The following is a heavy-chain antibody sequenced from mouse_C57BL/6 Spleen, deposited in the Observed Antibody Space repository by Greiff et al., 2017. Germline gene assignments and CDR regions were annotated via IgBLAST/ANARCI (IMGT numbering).Heavy chain of an antibody. CDR1: GYTFTSYW. CDR2: IDPSDSYT. D-gene: IGHD1-1*01. V-gene: IGHV1-69*01. Sequence: QVQLQQPGAELVMPGASVKLSCKASGYTFTSYWMHWVKQRPGQGLEWIGEIDPSDSYTHSNQKFTGKSTLTVDKSSSTAYMQLSSLTSEDSAVYYCSRKRGIYYGSSDYYAMDYWGKGTSVTVSS. J-gene: IGHJ4*01. CDR3: SRKRGIYYGSSDYYAMDY.